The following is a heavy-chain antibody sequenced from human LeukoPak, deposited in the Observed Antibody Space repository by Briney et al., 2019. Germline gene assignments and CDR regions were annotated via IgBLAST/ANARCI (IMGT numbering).Heavy chain of an antibody. J-gene: IGHJ6*03. D-gene: IGHD1-26*01. V-gene: IGHV3-30*02. CDR3: AKNRGAGSHYYYHMNV. Sequence: PGGSLRLSCAASGFSFSDYGMDWVRQAPGKGLEWVAFIRYDGSNEYYTDSVKGRFTISRDNSKNTLYLQLNSLRVEDTAVYYCAKNRGAGSHYYYHMNVWGKGTTVTVSS. CDR2: IRYDGSNE. CDR1: GFSFSDYG.